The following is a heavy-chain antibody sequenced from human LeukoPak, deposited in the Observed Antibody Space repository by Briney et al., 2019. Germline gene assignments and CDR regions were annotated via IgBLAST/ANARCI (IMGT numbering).Heavy chain of an antibody. CDR2: IKSKIDGGTT. D-gene: IGHD3-22*01. CDR3: TTDPYYYDSSGWPL. CDR1: GFTFSNAW. Sequence: GGSLRLSCAASGFTFSNAWMSWVRQAPGKGLEWVGRIKSKIDGGTTDYAAPVKGRFTISRDDSKNTLYLQMNSLKTEDTAVYFCTTDPYYYDSSGWPLWGQGTLVTVSS. J-gene: IGHJ4*02. V-gene: IGHV3-15*01.